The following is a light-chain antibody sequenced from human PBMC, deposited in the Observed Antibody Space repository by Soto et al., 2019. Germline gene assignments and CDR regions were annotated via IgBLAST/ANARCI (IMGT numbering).Light chain of an antibody. CDR3: CSYADTNTLV. Sequence: QSALTQPASVSGSPGQSITISCTGTSSDVGSYNLVSWYQQHPDKAPKLMIYEGSEWPSGVSNRFSGSKSGNTASLTISGLQAEDEADYYCCSYADTNTLVFGGGTKLTVL. V-gene: IGLV2-23*01. J-gene: IGLJ2*01. CDR2: EGS. CDR1: SSDVGSYNL.